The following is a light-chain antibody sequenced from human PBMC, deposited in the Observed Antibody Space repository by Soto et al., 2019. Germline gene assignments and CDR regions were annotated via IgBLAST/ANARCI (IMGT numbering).Light chain of an antibody. CDR3: SSYTTSDTLEV. CDR1: SSDVGGYNY. J-gene: IGLJ1*01. Sequence: QSALTQPASVSGSPGQSIIISCNGMSSDVGGYNYVSWYQQPPGTATKLMIYDVSNRPSGVSNRSSGSKSGNTASLTICGLQAEDEADYYCSSYTTSDTLEVFGTGTKLTVL. CDR2: DVS. V-gene: IGLV2-14*03.